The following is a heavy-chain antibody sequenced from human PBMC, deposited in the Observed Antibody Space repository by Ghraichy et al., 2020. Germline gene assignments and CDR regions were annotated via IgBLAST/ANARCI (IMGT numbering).Heavy chain of an antibody. Sequence: ASVKVSCKASGYTFTSYGISWVRQAPGQGLEWMGWISAYNGNTNYAQKLQGRVTMTTDTSTSTAYMELRSLRSDDTAVYYCARVIVVVPAAILANYYYYYMDVWGKGTTVTVSS. CDR2: ISAYNGNT. D-gene: IGHD2-2*02. CDR1: GYTFTSYG. V-gene: IGHV1-18*01. CDR3: ARVIVVVPAAILANYYYYYMDV. J-gene: IGHJ6*03.